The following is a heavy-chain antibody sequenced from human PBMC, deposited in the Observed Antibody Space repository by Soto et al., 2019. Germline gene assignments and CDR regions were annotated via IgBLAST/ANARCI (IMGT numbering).Heavy chain of an antibody. CDR2: IIPIFGTA. CDR1: GGTFSSYA. D-gene: IGHD3-22*01. V-gene: IGHV1-69*13. CDR3: ARGKEGHYYDSSGYYYY. J-gene: IGHJ4*02. Sequence: ASVKVSCKASGGTFSSYAISWVRQAPGQGLEWMGGIIPIFGTANYAQKFQGRVTITADESTSTAYMELSSLRSEDTAVYYCARGKEGHYYDSSGYYYYWGQGTLVTVSS.